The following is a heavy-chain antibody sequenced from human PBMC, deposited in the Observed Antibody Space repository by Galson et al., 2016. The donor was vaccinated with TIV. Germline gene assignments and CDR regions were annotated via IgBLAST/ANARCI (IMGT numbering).Heavy chain of an antibody. V-gene: IGHV4-34*01. CDR2: INHSGST. Sequence: ETLSLTCAVSGGSFSGYYWSWIRQPPGKGLEWIGEINHSGSTDYNPSLKSRVTIPVDTSKNQFSLNLNSVTAADTAVYYCARGGPTFYDFWSDHYKPYDYWGQGTLATVSS. J-gene: IGHJ4*02. CDR3: ARGGPTFYDFWSDHYKPYDY. D-gene: IGHD3-3*01. CDR1: GGSFSGYY.